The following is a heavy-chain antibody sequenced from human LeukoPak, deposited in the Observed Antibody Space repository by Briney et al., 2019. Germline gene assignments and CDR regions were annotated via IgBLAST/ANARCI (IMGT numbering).Heavy chain of an antibody. V-gene: IGHV4-61*02. CDR2: IYPSGST. J-gene: IGHJ4*02. CDR1: GGSISSGSHY. D-gene: IGHD3-22*01. Sequence: SQTLSLTCTVSGGSISSGSHYWSWIRQPAGKGLECLGRIYPSGSTYYNPSLKSRVTISVDTSKNQFSLKLSSVTAADTAVYYCARLDCYDTPASDYWGQGTLVTVSS. CDR3: ARLDCYDTPASDY.